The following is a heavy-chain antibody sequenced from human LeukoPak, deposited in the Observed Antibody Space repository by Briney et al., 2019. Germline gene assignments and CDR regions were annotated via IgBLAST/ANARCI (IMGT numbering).Heavy chain of an antibody. J-gene: IGHJ4*02. CDR2: VKSSPDGGTV. CDR1: GFTFSSYA. Sequence: GGSLRLSCAASGFTFSSYAMSWVRQAPGKGLEWVGHVKSSPDGGTVEYGTPVKGRFSISRDDSKNTVYLEMSSLKTEDTAVYFCSTVRPRWLQPLDYWGQGALVTVSS. D-gene: IGHD5-24*01. V-gene: IGHV3-15*01. CDR3: STVRPRWLQPLDY.